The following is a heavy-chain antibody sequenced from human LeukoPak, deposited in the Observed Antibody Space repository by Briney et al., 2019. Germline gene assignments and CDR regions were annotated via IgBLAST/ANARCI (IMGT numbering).Heavy chain of an antibody. J-gene: IGHJ3*02. V-gene: IGHV1-18*01. Sequence: GASVKVSCKASGYTFTSYGISWVRQAPGQGLEWMGWISAYNGNTNYAQKLQGRVTMTTDTSTSTVYMELSSLRSEDTAVYYCARVRDGYNDAYDIWGQGTMITVPS. D-gene: IGHD5-24*01. CDR1: GYTFTSYG. CDR3: ARVRDGYNDAYDI. CDR2: ISAYNGNT.